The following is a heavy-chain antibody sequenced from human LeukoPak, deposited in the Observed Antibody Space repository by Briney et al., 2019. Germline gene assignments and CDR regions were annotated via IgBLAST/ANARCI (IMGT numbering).Heavy chain of an antibody. Sequence: PSETLSLTCTVSGGSISSSSYYWGWIRQPPGKGLEWIGSIYYSGSTYYNPSLKSRVTISVDTSKNQFSLKLSSVTAADTAAYYCARLFNRYYDSSGYYYDDYWGQGTLVTVSS. D-gene: IGHD3-22*01. CDR2: IYYSGST. CDR1: GGSISSSSYY. J-gene: IGHJ4*02. CDR3: ARLFNRYYDSSGYYYDDY. V-gene: IGHV4-39*01.